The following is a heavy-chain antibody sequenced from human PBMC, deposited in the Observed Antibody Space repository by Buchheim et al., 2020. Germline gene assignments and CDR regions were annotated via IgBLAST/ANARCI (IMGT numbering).Heavy chain of an antibody. D-gene: IGHD5-18*01. CDR2: IYGSGST. V-gene: IGHV4-30-4*08. J-gene: IGHJ4*02. CDR3: ARVNTAMVTVDY. Sequence: QVQLQESGPGLVKPSQTLSLTCTVSGGSISSVGSYWGWIRQPPGKGLEYIGYIYGSGSTYNNPSPQSRITMSVDTSKNQFSLKLSSVTAADTAIYYCARVNTAMVTVDYWGPGTL. CDR1: GGSISSVGSY.